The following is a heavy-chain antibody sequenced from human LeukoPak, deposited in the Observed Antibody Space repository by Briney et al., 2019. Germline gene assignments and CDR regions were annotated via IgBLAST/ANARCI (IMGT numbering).Heavy chain of an antibody. Sequence: GGSLRLSCAASGFTFDDYAMHWFRQAPGKGLEWVSGFNWISGSIGYADSVKGRFTISRDNGKNSLYLQMNSLRAEDTALYYCAKDIGTAAGLHYWGQGTLVTVSS. CDR1: GFTFDDYA. V-gene: IGHV3-9*01. D-gene: IGHD6-13*01. J-gene: IGHJ4*02. CDR2: FNWISGSI. CDR3: AKDIGTAAGLHY.